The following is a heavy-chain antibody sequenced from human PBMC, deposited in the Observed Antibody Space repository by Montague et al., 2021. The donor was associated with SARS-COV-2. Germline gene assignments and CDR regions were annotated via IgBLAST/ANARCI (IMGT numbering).Heavy chain of an antibody. CDR2: TYSRSKWYS. V-gene: IGHV6-1*01. D-gene: IGHD6-19*01. J-gene: IGHJ4*02. Sequence: CAISGDSVSDHSFPWRWIRQSPSRGLEWMGRTYSRSKWYSAYAPSMRGRLTVNPDASKNEFSLELNYVTPEDTAVYYCVRYSGWFYFDFWGQGTLVTVSS. CDR3: VRYSGWFYFDF. CDR1: GDSVSDHSFP.